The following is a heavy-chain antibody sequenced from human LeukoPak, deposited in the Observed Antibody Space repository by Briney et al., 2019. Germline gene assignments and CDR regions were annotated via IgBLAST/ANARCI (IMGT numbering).Heavy chain of an antibody. CDR3: AKCILTGYYKGYMDV. J-gene: IGHJ6*03. V-gene: IGHV3-23*01. D-gene: IGHD3-9*01. Sequence: GGSLRLSCAASGFTFEAYGMSWVRQAPGKGLEWVSAISGSGGSTYSADSVKGRFTISRDNSKNTLYLQMNGLRAEDTAVYYCAKCILTGYYKGYMDVWGKGTTVTISS. CDR2: ISGSGGST. CDR1: GFTFEAYG.